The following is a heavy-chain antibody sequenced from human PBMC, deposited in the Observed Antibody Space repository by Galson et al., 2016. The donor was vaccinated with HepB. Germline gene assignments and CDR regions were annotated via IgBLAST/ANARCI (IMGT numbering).Heavy chain of an antibody. CDR3: ARGTYYDSATRFDH. Sequence: SETLSLTCAVFGETFNGYYWTWIRQPPGKGLEWIGEINHSGNTYYNPSLKSRVNLSVDMSKKQISLELTSVTAADTAIYFFARGTYYDSATRFDHWGQGSLVTVAS. CDR2: INHSGNT. J-gene: IGHJ5*02. CDR1: GETFNGYY. D-gene: IGHD5-12*01. V-gene: IGHV4-34*01.